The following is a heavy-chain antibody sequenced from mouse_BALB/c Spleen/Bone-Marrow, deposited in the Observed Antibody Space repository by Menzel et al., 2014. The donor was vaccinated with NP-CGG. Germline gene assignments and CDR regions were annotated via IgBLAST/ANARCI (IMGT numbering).Heavy chain of an antibody. J-gene: IGHJ2*01. Sequence: EVQRGESGGGLVQPGGSLRLSCATSGFTFTDYYMSWVRQPPGKALGWLGFIRNKANGYTTEYSASVKGRFTISRDNSQSILYLQMNTLRAEDSATYYCARDRGGLLHDYWGQGTTLTVSS. CDR3: ARDRGGLLHDY. D-gene: IGHD1-1*01. CDR1: GFTFTDYY. V-gene: IGHV7-3*02. CDR2: IRNKANGYTT.